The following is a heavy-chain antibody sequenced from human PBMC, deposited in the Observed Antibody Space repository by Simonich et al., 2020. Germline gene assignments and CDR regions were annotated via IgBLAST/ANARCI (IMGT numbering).Heavy chain of an antibody. CDR2: INPNMGGT. CDR3: ARGLLSGSYYAFDI. J-gene: IGHJ3*02. D-gene: IGHD1-26*01. V-gene: IGHV1-2*02. Sequence: QVQLVQSGDEVKKPVASVKVSCKASGYSFTVYYMHWVRQAPGQGLAGMGWINPNMGGTTYAQKFKGRGTMTRDTSISTAYMELGRLRSDDTAVYYCARGLLSGSYYAFDIWGQGTMVTVSS. CDR1: GYSFTVYY.